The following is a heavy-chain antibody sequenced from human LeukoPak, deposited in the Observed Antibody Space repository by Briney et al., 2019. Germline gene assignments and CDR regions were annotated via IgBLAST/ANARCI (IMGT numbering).Heavy chain of an antibody. Sequence: GASVWVSCKASGYTFTTYDINWVRQTTRGGLWCVGWMNPNSGNTGYAQKFQGRVTMTRNTSISTAYMELSSLRSEDTAVYYCARGPNKSDGGNSGSAWFDPWGRGTLVTVSS. D-gene: IGHD4-23*01. CDR2: MNPNSGNT. J-gene: IGHJ5*02. V-gene: IGHV1-8*01. CDR3: ARGPNKSDGGNSGSAWFDP. CDR1: GYTFTTYD.